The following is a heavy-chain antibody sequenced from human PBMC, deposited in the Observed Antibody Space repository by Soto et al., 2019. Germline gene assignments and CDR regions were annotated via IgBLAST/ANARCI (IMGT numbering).Heavy chain of an antibody. D-gene: IGHD3-3*01. CDR2: IRSKANSYAT. V-gene: IGHV3-73*02. CDR3: AKDKDWSGVYGMDV. J-gene: IGHJ6*02. Sequence: EVQLVESGGGLVQPGGSLKLSCAASGFTFSGSAMHWVRQASGKGLEWVGRIRSKANSYATAYAASVKGRFTISRDDSKNTLYRQMNSLRAEDTAVYYCAKDKDWSGVYGMDVWGQGTTVTVSS. CDR1: GFTFSGSA.